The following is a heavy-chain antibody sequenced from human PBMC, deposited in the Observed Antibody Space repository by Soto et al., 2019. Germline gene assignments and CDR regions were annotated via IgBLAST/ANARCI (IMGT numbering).Heavy chain of an antibody. CDR3: AKDRQDHNSVWDPFDI. CDR1: VLTLNSYA. Sequence: PWGSPALFCASSVLTLNSYAMSWIRQSPGKGLEWVSTIGSGDDDTYYADSVKGRFTISRDNSKNTLFLQMTSLRAEDTAIYYCAKDRQDHNSVWDPFDIWGQGTLVTGSS. J-gene: IGHJ3*02. D-gene: IGHD1-20*01. CDR2: IGSGDDDT. V-gene: IGHV3-23*01.